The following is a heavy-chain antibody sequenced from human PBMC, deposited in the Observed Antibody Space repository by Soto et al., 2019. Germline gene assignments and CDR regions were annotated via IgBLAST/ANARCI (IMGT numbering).Heavy chain of an antibody. CDR2: IIPMYGVP. J-gene: IGHJ5*01. Sequence: SVKVSCKASGDSFTSFAISWVRQAPGQGLAWVGGIIPMYGVPNYGRRFQGRVTISADESTNTAYMELHSLTSEDTAIYYCAKSSRGDSASWYPLGFDSWGPGTQVT. D-gene: IGHD6-13*01. CDR1: GDSFTSFA. V-gene: IGHV1-69*13. CDR3: AKSSRGDSASWYPLGFDS.